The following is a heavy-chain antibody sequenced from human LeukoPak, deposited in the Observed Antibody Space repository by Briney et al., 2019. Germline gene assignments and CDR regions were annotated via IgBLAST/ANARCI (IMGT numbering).Heavy chain of an antibody. CDR1: GFTFSSYA. V-gene: IGHV3-23*01. D-gene: IGHD6-19*01. Sequence: GGSLRLSCAASGFTFSSYAISWVRQFPGMGLEWVSTITGSGGITYYADSVKGRFTISRDNSKNTLYLQMNSLRAEDTAVYYCAKDGSDWTSDYWGQGTLVTVSS. CDR2: ITGSGGIT. J-gene: IGHJ4*02. CDR3: AKDGSDWTSDY.